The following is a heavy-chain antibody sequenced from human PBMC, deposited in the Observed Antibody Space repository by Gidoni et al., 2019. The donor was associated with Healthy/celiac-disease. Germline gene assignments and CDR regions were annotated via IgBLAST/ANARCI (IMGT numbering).Heavy chain of an antibody. CDR1: GGSISSYY. J-gene: IGHJ6*02. D-gene: IGHD5-18*01. CDR3: ARGGDTAMGPYYYYGMDV. Sequence: QVQLQESGPGLVKPSETLSLTCTVSGGSISSYYWSWIRQPPGKGLEWIGYIYYSGSTNYNPSLKSRVTISVDTSKNQFSLKLSSVTAADTAVYYCARGGDTAMGPYYYYGMDVWGQGTTVTVSS. V-gene: IGHV4-59*01. CDR2: IYYSGST.